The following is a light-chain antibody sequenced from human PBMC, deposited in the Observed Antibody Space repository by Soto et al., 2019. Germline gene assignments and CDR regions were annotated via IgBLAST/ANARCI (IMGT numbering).Light chain of an antibody. CDR2: GAF. J-gene: IGKJ5*01. Sequence: DIVLTQSPATLSLSPGDRATLSCRDSPSVTNYLAWYQQKPCQAPRLVIYGAFNRATGIPARFSGSGSGTDFTLTISSLEPEDFAVYYCQQSNIWPPVTFGQGTRLEIK. CDR1: PSVTNY. CDR3: QQSNIWPPVT. V-gene: IGKV3-11*01.